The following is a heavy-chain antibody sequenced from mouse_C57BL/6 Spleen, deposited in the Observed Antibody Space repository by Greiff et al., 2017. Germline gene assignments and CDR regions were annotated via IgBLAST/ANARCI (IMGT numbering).Heavy chain of an antibody. CDR3: ARSYYSNYGGFAY. CDR1: GYTFPDYN. V-gene: IGHV1-18*01. CDR2: INPNNGGT. Sequence: EVQLQQSGPELVKPGASVKIPCKASGYTFPDYNMDWVKQSHGKSLEWIGDINPNNGGTIYNQKFKGKATLTVDKSSSTAYMELRSLTSEDTAVYYCARSYYSNYGGFAYWGQGTLVTVSA. J-gene: IGHJ3*01. D-gene: IGHD2-5*01.